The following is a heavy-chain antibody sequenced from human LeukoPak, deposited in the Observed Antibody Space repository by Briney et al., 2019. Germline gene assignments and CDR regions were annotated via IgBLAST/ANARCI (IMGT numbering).Heavy chain of an antibody. V-gene: IGHV4-31*03. J-gene: IGHJ4*02. Sequence: PSETLSLTCTVSGGSISSADYYWSWIRQHPGKGLEWIGYISYRGTTNYNPSLKSRVTMSVDTSKNQFSLKLVSMTAADTAVYYCARQGDGGRSFDYWGQGTLVTVSS. CDR1: GGSISSADYY. CDR2: ISYRGTT. CDR3: ARQGDGGRSFDY. D-gene: IGHD2-15*01.